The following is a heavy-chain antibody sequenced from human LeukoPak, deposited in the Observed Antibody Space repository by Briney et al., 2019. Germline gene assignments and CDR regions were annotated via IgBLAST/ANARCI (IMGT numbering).Heavy chain of an antibody. Sequence: GGSLRLSCAASGFTFTKYSMHWVRQTPGKGLEWASYISSGSTTIYYTDSVKGRFTISRDNAKNSLYLQMNSLRAEDTAVYYCARRESTTMVRGGVDYWGRGTLVTVSS. CDR1: GFTFTKYS. D-gene: IGHD3-10*01. CDR2: ISSGSTTI. J-gene: IGHJ4*02. CDR3: ARRESTTMVRGGVDY. V-gene: IGHV3-48*01.